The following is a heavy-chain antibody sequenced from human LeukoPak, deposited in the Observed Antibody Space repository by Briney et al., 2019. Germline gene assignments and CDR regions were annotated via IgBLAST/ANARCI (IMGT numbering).Heavy chain of an antibody. CDR2: INHSGNT. D-gene: IGHD1-26*01. CDR1: GGSLSGYY. Sequence: PSETLSLTCAVYGGSLSGYYWSWIRLPPGKGLEWIGEINHSGNTNYNPSLKSRVTMSVDTSKNHLYLKLSSVTAADTAVYYCARQGSGSSYYYYTFPYWGQGTLVTVSS. CDR3: ARQGSGSSYYYYTFPY. V-gene: IGHV4-34*01. J-gene: IGHJ4*02.